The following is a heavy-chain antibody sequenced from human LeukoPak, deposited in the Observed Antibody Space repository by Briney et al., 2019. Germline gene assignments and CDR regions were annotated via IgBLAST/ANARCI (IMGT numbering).Heavy chain of an antibody. CDR3: AREGGWYQLLRFDY. J-gene: IGHJ4*02. CDR1: GFTFSNCG. V-gene: IGHV3-30*03. D-gene: IGHD2-2*01. CDR2: ISSDGSNK. Sequence: GGSLRLSCVVSGFTFSNCGMHWVRQAPGKGLEWVAVISSDGSNKYYADSVKGRFTISRDSYKSTLYLQMNSLRAEDTAVYYCAREGGWYQLLRFDYWGQGTLVTVSS.